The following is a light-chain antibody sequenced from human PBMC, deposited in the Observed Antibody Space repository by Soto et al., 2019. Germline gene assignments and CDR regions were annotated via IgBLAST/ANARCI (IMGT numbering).Light chain of an antibody. J-gene: IGKJ4*01. CDR2: KAS. CDR3: EQYAAYPLT. Sequence: DIQMTQSPSTLSASVGDRVTITCRASQSISSWLAWYKQKPGKAPNLLIYKASNLQSGVPSRFSGSGSGTEFTLIISSLQPDDFATYYCEQYAAYPLTFGGGTKVEIK. V-gene: IGKV1-5*03. CDR1: QSISSW.